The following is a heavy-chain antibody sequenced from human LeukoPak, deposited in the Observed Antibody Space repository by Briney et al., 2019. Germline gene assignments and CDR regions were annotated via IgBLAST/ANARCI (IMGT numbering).Heavy chain of an antibody. Sequence: GGSLRLSCAASGFTFSSYAMSWVRLAPGKGLEWVSGISGSGGSTYYADSVKGRFTISRDNSKNTLYLQMNSLRAEDTAVYYCAKEDLRDYDFWSGYTKHYFDYWGQGTLVAVSS. CDR1: GFTFSSYA. J-gene: IGHJ4*02. CDR3: AKEDLRDYDFWSGYTKHYFDY. CDR2: ISGSGGST. D-gene: IGHD3-3*01. V-gene: IGHV3-23*01.